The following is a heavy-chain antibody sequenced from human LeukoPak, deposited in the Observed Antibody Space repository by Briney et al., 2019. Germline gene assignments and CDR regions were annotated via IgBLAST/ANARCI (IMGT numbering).Heavy chain of an antibody. CDR1: GFTFSSYA. CDR3: AREKGWGYGRYYYGMDV. CDR2: ISYDGSNK. J-gene: IGHJ6*02. V-gene: IGHV3-30-3*01. Sequence: GRSLRLSCAASGFTFSSYAMHWVRQAPGKGLEWVAVISYDGSNKYYADSVKGRFTISRDNSKNTLYLQMNSLRAEDTAVYYCAREKGWGYGRYYYGMDVWGQGTTVTVSS. D-gene: IGHD5-12*01.